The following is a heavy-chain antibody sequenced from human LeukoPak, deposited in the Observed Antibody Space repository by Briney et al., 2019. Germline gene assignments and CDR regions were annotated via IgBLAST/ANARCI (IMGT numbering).Heavy chain of an antibody. CDR1: GYTFTSHG. Sequence: VASVKVSCKASGYTFTSHGISWVRQAPGQGLEWMGWISAYNGNTNYAQKLQGRVTMTTDTSTSTAYMELRSLRSDDTAVYYCARAGQGAVAGNFDYWGQGTLVTVSS. CDR2: ISAYNGNT. V-gene: IGHV1-18*01. D-gene: IGHD6-19*01. CDR3: ARAGQGAVAGNFDY. J-gene: IGHJ4*02.